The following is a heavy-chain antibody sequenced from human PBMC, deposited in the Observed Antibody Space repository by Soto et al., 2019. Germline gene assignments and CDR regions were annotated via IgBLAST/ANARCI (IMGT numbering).Heavy chain of an antibody. J-gene: IGHJ4*02. Sequence: QVQLVQSGADVKEPGASVRVSCKTSGYTFTNYGVSWVRQAPGHGLEYMGWISAYTGNTNYPQKVQGRVTLTTDTSTTTAYMELRSLRSDATGVYYCARAHNWNDSPECDFWGQGTLVTFSS. CDR3: ARAHNWNDSPECDF. D-gene: IGHD1-1*01. CDR2: ISAYTGNT. V-gene: IGHV1-18*04. CDR1: GYTFTNYG.